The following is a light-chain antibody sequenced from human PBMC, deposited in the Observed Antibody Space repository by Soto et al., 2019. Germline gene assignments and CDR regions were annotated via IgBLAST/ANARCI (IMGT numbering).Light chain of an antibody. V-gene: IGLV2-8*01. CDR3: SSYAGSNKSV. CDR1: SSDVGGYNY. J-gene: IGLJ1*01. Sequence: QSALTQPPSASGSPGQSVTISCAGTSSDVGGYNYVSWYQQYPGKVPKLMIYEVSKRPSGVPDRFSGSKSGNTASLTVSGLQPEDEADYYCSSYAGSNKSVFGTGTKVTVL. CDR2: EVS.